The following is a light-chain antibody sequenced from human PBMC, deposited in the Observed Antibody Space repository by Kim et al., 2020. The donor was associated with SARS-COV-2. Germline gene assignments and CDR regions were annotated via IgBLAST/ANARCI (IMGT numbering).Light chain of an antibody. Sequence: LSPGERAALSCRANQSVATYLAWYQQKPGQAPRLLIYDASTRATGIPARFSGGGSGADFTLTIGSLEPEDFAVYYCQQRSNWPITFGQGTRLEIK. V-gene: IGKV3-11*01. CDR3: QQRSNWPIT. J-gene: IGKJ5*01. CDR2: DAS. CDR1: QSVATY.